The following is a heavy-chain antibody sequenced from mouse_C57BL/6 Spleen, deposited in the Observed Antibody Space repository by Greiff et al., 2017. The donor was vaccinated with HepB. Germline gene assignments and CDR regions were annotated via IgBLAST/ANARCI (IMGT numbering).Heavy chain of an antibody. CDR1: GFTFSSYA. V-gene: IGHV5-9-1*02. CDR2: ISSGGDYI. Sequence: EVQLVESGVGLVKPGGSLKLSCAASGFTFSSYAMSWVRQTPEKRLEWVAYISSGGDYIYYADTVKGRITIARDNARNTLYLQMSSLKSEDTAMYYCTRQYYGSSYWYFDVWGKGTTVTVSS. J-gene: IGHJ1*03. CDR3: TRQYYGSSYWYFDV. D-gene: IGHD1-1*01.